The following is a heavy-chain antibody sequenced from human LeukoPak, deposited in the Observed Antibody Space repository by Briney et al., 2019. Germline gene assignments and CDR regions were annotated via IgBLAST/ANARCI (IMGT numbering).Heavy chain of an antibody. CDR3: AREIVGGFNPGAY. V-gene: IGHV4-4*02. Sequence: PSETLSLTCTVSPDSTTSNFWSWVRQPPGEGLEWIGEIHRSGSTNYNPSLQSRVTISIDRSKNQIALELSSVTAADTAVYYCAREIVGGFNPGAYWGGGTLVSVSS. CDR1: PDSTTSNF. J-gene: IGHJ4*02. D-gene: IGHD1-14*01. CDR2: IHRSGST.